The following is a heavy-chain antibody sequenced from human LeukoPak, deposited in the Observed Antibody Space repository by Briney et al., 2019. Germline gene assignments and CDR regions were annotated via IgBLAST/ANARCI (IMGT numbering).Heavy chain of an antibody. D-gene: IGHD5-24*01. V-gene: IGHV4-30-4*08. CDR2: IYYSGST. Sequence: PSQTLSLTCTVSGGSISSGDYYWSWIRQPPGKGLEWIGYIYYSGSTYYNPSLKSRVTISVDTSKNQFSLKLSSVTAADTAVYYCARLGQKEMTTPEWFHYYMDVWGKGTTVTVSS. CDR3: ARLGQKEMTTPEWFHYYMDV. CDR1: GGSISSGDYY. J-gene: IGHJ6*03.